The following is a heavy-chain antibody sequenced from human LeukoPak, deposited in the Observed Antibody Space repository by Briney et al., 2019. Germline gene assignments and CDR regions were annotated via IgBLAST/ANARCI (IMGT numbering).Heavy chain of an antibody. Sequence: GGSLRLSCAASGFTFSSYGMHWVRQAPGKGRGWVAVIWYDGSNKYYADSVKGRFTISRDNSKNTLYLPMNSLRAEDTAVYYCAREENSYGLDYWGQGTLVTVSS. CDR3: AREENSYGLDY. D-gene: IGHD5-18*01. J-gene: IGHJ4*02. CDR1: GFTFSSYG. CDR2: IWYDGSNK. V-gene: IGHV3-33*01.